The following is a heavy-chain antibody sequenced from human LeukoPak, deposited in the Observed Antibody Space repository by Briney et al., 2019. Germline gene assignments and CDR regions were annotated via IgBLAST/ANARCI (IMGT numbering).Heavy chain of an antibody. CDR1: GYTLTSYV. CDR2: ISAYNGNT. Sequence: ASVRDSCKASGYTLTSYVISWVRQAPGQGGEWMGWISAYNGNTHYAQKLQGRVTTTADTSTSTAYMELRSLKSDSTGVYYWATGPEDIVVVVAAIGAPFDYWGQGTLVTVSS. D-gene: IGHD2-15*01. CDR3: ATGPEDIVVVVAAIGAPFDY. V-gene: IGHV1-18*01. J-gene: IGHJ4*02.